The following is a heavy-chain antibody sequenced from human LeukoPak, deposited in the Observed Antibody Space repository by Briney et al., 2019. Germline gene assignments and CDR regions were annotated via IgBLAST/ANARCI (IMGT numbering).Heavy chain of an antibody. CDR3: ARQGGYSASWWYFDY. V-gene: IGHV4-39*01. J-gene: IGHJ4*02. Sequence: PSQTLSLTCSVSGGSISSSTYYWGWIRQPPGKGLEWIGSIYYSGRDYYNPSLKSRVTIYVDTTKKQFSMKLSSVTAADTAVYHCARQGGYSASWWYFDYWGLGTLVTVSS. CDR2: IYYSGRD. CDR1: GGSISSSTYY. D-gene: IGHD6-13*01.